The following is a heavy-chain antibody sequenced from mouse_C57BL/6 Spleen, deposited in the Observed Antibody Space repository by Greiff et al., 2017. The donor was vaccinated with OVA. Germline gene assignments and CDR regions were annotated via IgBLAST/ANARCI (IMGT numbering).Heavy chain of an antibody. Sequence: VQLQQSGPELVKPGASVKIPCKASGYTFTDYNTDRVNPRHGKSRDVIVYINPNNGGTIYNQKFKGKATLTVDKSSSTACMELRSLTSEDTAVYYCARGYRDWYFDVWGTGTTVTVSS. D-gene: IGHD1-2*01. CDR3: ARGYRDWYFDV. CDR2: INPNNGGT. J-gene: IGHJ1*03. V-gene: IGHV1-18*01. CDR1: GYTFTDYN.